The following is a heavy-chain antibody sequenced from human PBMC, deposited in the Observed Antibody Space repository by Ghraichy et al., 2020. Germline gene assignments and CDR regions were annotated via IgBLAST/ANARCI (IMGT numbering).Heavy chain of an antibody. Sequence: VKVSCKASGYTFTSYGISWVRQAPGQGLEWMGWISAYNGNTNYAQKLQGRVTMTTDTSTSTAYMELRSLRSDDTAVYYCARDRWLRAAADIDAFDIWGQGTMVTVSS. CDR3: ARDRWLRAAADIDAFDI. CDR1: GYTFTSYG. D-gene: IGHD6-13*01. CDR2: ISAYNGNT. V-gene: IGHV1-18*01. J-gene: IGHJ3*02.